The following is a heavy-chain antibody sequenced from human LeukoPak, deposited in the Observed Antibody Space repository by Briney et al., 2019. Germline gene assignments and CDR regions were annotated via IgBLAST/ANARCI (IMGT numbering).Heavy chain of an antibody. J-gene: IGHJ4*02. V-gene: IGHV3-23*01. CDR2: IGSRGVAT. CDR3: AKPMGLLWFGELPNY. CDR1: GFTFSDYG. Sequence: GGSLRLSCAASGFTFSDYGMTWVRQAPGKGLEWVSAIGSRGVATFYADSVKGRFTISRDNSKNTLYLQMNSLRAEDTAVYYCAKPMGLLWFGELPNYWGQGTLVTVSS. D-gene: IGHD3-10*01.